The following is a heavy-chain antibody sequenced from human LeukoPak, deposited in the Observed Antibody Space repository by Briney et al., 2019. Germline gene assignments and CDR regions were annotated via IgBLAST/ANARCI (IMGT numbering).Heavy chain of an antibody. D-gene: IGHD2-15*01. CDR3: ARQLHIVVVVAAWFDP. J-gene: IGHJ5*02. CDR1: GGSISSSSYY. CDR2: IYYSGST. Sequence: SETLSLTCTVSGGSISSSSYYWGWILQPPGKGLEWIGSIYYSGSTYYNPSLKSRVTISVDTSKNQFSLKLSSVTAADTAVYYCARQLHIVVVVAAWFDPWGQGTLVTVSS. V-gene: IGHV4-39*01.